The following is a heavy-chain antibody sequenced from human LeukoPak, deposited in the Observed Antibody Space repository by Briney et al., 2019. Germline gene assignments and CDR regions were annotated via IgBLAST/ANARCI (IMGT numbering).Heavy chain of an antibody. J-gene: IGHJ5*02. D-gene: IGHD3-22*01. V-gene: IGHV1-2*02. CDR1: GYTFTGYY. CDR2: INPNSGGT. Sequence: GASVKVSCKASGYTFTGYYMHWVRQAPGQGLEWMGWINPNSGGTNYAQKFQGRVTMTRDTSISTAYMELSRLRSDDTAVYYCARVETMIVADNWFDPWGQGTLVTVSS. CDR3: ARVETMIVADNWFDP.